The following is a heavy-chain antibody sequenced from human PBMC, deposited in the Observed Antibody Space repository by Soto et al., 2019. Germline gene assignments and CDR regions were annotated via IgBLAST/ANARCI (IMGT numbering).Heavy chain of an antibody. CDR2: LVVISKTA. CDR3: ARAIKRWEVHYYFDY. J-gene: IGHJ4*02. V-gene: IGHV1-69*06. D-gene: IGHD1-26*01. CDR1: GSTFNNFA. Sequence: QVVLLQSGSEVQEPGSSVRVSCQVSGSTFNNFAFSWVRQAPGHGPEWMGGLVVISKTADYSQRFRDRVTITADTSTNTRYREVGSLTFEDTAVYYCARAIKRWEVHYYFDYWGQGTLVTVSS.